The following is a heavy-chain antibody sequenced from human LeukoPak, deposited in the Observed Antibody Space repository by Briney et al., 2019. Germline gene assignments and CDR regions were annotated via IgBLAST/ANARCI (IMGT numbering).Heavy chain of an antibody. D-gene: IGHD4-23*01. CDR1: GFTFSSYA. CDR2: ISGNGGTT. J-gene: IGHJ4*02. Sequence: PGGSLRLSCAASGFTFSSYAMSWVRQAPGKGLEWVSSISGNGGTTYYTDSVKGRFTISRDNSKNTLYVQMNNLRAEDTAIYYCAKSTVALPLFDYWGQGTLVTVSS. V-gene: IGHV3-23*01. CDR3: AKSTVALPLFDY.